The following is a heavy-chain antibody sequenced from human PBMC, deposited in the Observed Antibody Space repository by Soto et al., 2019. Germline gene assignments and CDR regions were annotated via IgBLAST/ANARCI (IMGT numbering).Heavy chain of an antibody. J-gene: IGHJ4*02. CDR2: IIGSGTDT. Sequence: EVQLSDSGGGSVQPGASLRLSCAASGFTFKTYTMNWVRQAPGQGLEWVSAIIGSGTDTYYADSVEGRFTISRDNSKNTLYLLMNSLRAEDTAVYYCAKGSSGHYDSFDYWGQGTLVTVSS. V-gene: IGHV3-23*01. CDR1: GFTFKTYT. CDR3: AKGSSGHYDSFDY. D-gene: IGHD3-22*01.